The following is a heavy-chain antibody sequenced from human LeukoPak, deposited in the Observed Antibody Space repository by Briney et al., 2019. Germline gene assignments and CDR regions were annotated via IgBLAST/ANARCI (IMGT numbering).Heavy chain of an antibody. J-gene: IGHJ6*03. V-gene: IGHV4-61*02. D-gene: IGHD5-12*01. Sequence: KTSETLSLTCTVSGGSISSGSYYWSWIRQPAGKGLEWIGRIYTSGSTNYNPSLKSRVTMSVDTSKNQFSLKLSSVTAADTAVYYCARDRFVSGYDSGPRVFGDYYYMDVWGKGTTVTISS. CDR3: ARDRFVSGYDSGPRVFGDYYYMDV. CDR1: GGSISSGSYY. CDR2: IYTSGST.